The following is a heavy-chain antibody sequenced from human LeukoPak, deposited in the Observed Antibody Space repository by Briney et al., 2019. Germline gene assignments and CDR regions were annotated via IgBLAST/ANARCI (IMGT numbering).Heavy chain of an antibody. CDR3: ARLRYGRYFDY. V-gene: IGHV4-39*01. D-gene: IGHD5-18*01. CDR2: IYYSGST. Sequence: PSETLSLTCTVSGGSISSSSYYWGWIRQPPGKGLEWIGSIYYSGSTYYNPSLKSRVTIPVDTSKNQFSLKLSSVTAADTAVYYCARLRYGRYFDYWGQGTLVTVSS. J-gene: IGHJ4*02. CDR1: GGSISSSSYY.